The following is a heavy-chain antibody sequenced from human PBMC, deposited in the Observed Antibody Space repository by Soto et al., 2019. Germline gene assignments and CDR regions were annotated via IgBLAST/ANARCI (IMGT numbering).Heavy chain of an antibody. CDR2: TYWNDDD. Sequence: QITLKESGPTLVKPTQTLTLTCSFSGFSITSTGVGVGWFCQPPGKALEWLGLTYWNDDDRYRSSLRSRLTITKDTSKNQVVLTMTNMDPEDTATYYCAHRPGGSGWRYYFDYWGQGTLVTVSS. J-gene: IGHJ4*02. D-gene: IGHD6-19*01. V-gene: IGHV2-5*01. CDR1: GFSITSTGVG. CDR3: AHRPGGSGWRYYFDY.